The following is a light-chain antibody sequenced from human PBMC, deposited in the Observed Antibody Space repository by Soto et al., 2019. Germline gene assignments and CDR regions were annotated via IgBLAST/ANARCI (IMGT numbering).Light chain of an antibody. J-gene: IGLJ1*01. CDR1: SSNIGAGYH. V-gene: IGLV1-40*01. CDR3: QSSDSRLSGSDV. CDR2: GDS. Sequence: QPVLTRPPSVSGATGRRVTISHTGSSSNIGAGYHLHWYQHLPGSAPKLLIFGDSNRPSGVPDRFSGSKSGTSASLAITGLQADDEAEYYCQSSDSRLSGSDVFGTGTKVTVL.